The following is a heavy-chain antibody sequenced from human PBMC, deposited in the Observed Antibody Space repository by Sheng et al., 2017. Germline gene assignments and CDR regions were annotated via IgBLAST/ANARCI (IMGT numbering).Heavy chain of an antibody. Sequence: EVQLVESGGGLVQPGGPVRLSCAASGFTSSSYVINWVRQAPGKGLEWASSISGSGNSIYYTDSVKGRFTISRDNSKNTLYLQMNSLRAEDTAVYYCAKSRTGSSSWPYDYWGQGTLVTVSS. CDR1: GFTSSSYV. J-gene: IGHJ4*02. CDR2: ISGSGNSI. V-gene: IGHV3-23*04. CDR3: AKSRTGSSSWPYDY. D-gene: IGHD6-13*01.